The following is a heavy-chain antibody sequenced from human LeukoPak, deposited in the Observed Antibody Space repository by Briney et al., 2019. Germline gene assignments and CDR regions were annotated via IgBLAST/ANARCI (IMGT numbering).Heavy chain of an antibody. D-gene: IGHD3-22*01. J-gene: IGHJ4*02. CDR1: GGSISSSSYY. Sequence: SETLSLTCTVSGGSISSSSYYWGWIRQPPGKGLEWIGSIYYSGSTYYNPSLKSRVTISVDTSKNQFSLKLSSVTAADTAVYYCARDRPTYYYDSSGQNDYWGQGTLVTVSS. CDR2: IYYSGST. CDR3: ARDRPTYYYDSSGQNDY. V-gene: IGHV4-39*07.